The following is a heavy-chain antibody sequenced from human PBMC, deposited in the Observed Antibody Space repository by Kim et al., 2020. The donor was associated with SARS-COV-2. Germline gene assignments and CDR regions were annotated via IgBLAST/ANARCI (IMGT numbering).Heavy chain of an antibody. CDR3: ARHFYDSSGYSVDQ. J-gene: IGHJ4*02. V-gene: IGHV4-59*08. Sequence: NPSLKSRVTISVDTSKNQFSLKLSSVTAADTAVYYCARHFYDSSGYSVDQWGQGTLVTVSS. D-gene: IGHD3-22*01.